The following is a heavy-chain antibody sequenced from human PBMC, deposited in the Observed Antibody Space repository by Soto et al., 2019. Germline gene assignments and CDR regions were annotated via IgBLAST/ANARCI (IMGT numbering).Heavy chain of an antibody. CDR1: GGTFSSYA. J-gene: IGHJ6*02. CDR2: IIPIFGTA. V-gene: IGHV1-69*01. CDR3: ARRRSGPRERYYYYGMDV. D-gene: IGHD5-12*01. Sequence: QVQLVQSGAEVKKPGSSVKVSCKASGGTFSSYAISWVRQAPGQGLEWMGGIIPIFGTANYAQKFQGRVTITADESTSTAYMELSSLRSEDTAVYYCARRRSGPRERYYYYGMDVWGQGTTVTVSS.